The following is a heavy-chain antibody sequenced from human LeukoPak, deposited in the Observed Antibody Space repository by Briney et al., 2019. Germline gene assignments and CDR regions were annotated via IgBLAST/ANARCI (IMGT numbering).Heavy chain of an antibody. Sequence: PGGSLRLSCAASTFTFSTCAMHWVHQAPGKGLEWVSTISSNGGMTFYSHSVKGRFSISRDNAKNSLYLQMNSLRAEDTAVYYCARDKIPYDFWSGNDAFDIWGQGTMVTVSS. D-gene: IGHD3-3*01. J-gene: IGHJ3*02. CDR2: ISSNGGMT. V-gene: IGHV3-21*01. CDR3: ARDKIPYDFWSGNDAFDI. CDR1: TFTFSTCA.